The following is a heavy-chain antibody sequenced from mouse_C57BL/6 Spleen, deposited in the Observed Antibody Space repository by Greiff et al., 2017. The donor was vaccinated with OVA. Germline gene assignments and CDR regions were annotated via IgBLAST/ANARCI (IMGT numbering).Heavy chain of an antibody. CDR3: ARRGELGRFDY. CDR2: IHPNSGST. J-gene: IGHJ2*01. D-gene: IGHD4-1*01. Sequence: VQLQQPGAELVKPGASVKLSCKASGYTFTSYWMHWVKQRPGQGLEWIGMIHPNSGSTNYNEKFKSKATLTVDKSSSTAYMQLSSLTSEDSAVYYCARRGELGRFDYWGQGTTLTVSS. CDR1: GYTFTSYW. V-gene: IGHV1-64*01.